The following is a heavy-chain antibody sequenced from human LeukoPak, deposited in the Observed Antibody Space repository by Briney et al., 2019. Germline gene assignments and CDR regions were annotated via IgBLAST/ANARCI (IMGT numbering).Heavy chain of an antibody. CDR2: ISYDGSNK. Sequence: GGSLRLSCAASGFTFSSYAMHWVRQAPGKGLEWVAVISYDGSNKYYADSVKGRFTISRDNSKNTLYLQMNSLRAEDTAVYYCARGDYGDYVGSVDYWGQGTLVTVSS. D-gene: IGHD4-17*01. CDR3: ARGDYGDYVGSVDY. J-gene: IGHJ4*02. V-gene: IGHV3-30-3*01. CDR1: GFTFSSYA.